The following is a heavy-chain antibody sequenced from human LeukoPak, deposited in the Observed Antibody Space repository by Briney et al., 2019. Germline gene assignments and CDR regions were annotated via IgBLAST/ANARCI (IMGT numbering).Heavy chain of an antibody. V-gene: IGHV3-23*01. CDR1: GFTFNNYA. CDR2: INTGGGT. J-gene: IGHJ4*02. CDR3: ARDLHEYYFDY. Sequence: GGSLRLSCAASGFTFNNYAMTWVRQAPGKGLEWVSTINTGGGTYYAASVKGRFTLSRENSRNTLYLQMNSLRAEDTAVYYCARDLHEYYFDYWGQGTLVTVSS.